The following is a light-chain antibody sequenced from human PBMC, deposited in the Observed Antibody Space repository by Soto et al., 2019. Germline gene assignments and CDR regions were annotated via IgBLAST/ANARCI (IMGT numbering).Light chain of an antibody. CDR3: QHRGHWPPGAT. V-gene: IGKV3-11*01. J-gene: IGKJ5*01. CDR2: GAS. CDR1: QSVSFN. Sequence: EIVMTQSPVTLSASPGESATLSCRASQSVSFNLVWYQQKPGQAPRLLIYGASTRATGIPARFSGSGSGTDFTLTISSLEPEDFAVYYCQHRGHWPPGATFGQGTRLEIK.